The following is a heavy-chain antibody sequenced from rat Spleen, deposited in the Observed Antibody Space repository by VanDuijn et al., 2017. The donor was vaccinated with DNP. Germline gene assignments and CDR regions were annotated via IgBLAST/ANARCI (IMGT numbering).Heavy chain of an antibody. J-gene: IGHJ3*01. D-gene: IGHD4-3*01. Sequence: QIQLRQSGAEPAKPGSSVKISCKASGYTFTTYYMTWIKQTTGQGLEYLGYINTGSGGTNYNEKFRGKATLTVDTSSNTAFRQLSSLTPDDSAVYYCARGSDGVWLAYWGQGTLVTVSS. CDR2: INTGSGGT. V-gene: IGHV1-43*01. CDR3: ARGSDGVWLAY. CDR1: GYTFTTYY.